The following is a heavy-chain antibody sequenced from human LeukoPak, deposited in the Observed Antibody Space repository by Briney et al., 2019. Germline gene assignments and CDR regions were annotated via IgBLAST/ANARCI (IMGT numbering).Heavy chain of an antibody. CDR3: ARAGGYCSSTSCWGPIDY. D-gene: IGHD2-2*03. J-gene: IGHJ4*02. CDR1: GYTFTGYY. CDR2: INPNSGGT. Sequence: ASVKVSCKASGYTFTGYYMHWVRQAPGQGLEWMGWINPNSGGTNYAQKLQGRVTMTRDTSISTAYMELSRLRSDDTAVYYCARAGGYCSSTSCWGPIDYWGQGTLVTVSS. V-gene: IGHV1-2*02.